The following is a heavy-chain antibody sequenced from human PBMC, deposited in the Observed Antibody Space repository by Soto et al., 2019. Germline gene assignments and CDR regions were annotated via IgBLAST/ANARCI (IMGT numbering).Heavy chain of an antibody. Sequence: PSLTCTVSGGSISSGDYYWSWIRQPPGKGLEWIGYIYYSGSTYYNPSLKSRVTISVDTSKNQFSLKLSSVTAADTAVYYCASISYSGSYPFDYWGQGTLVTVSS. J-gene: IGHJ4*02. D-gene: IGHD1-26*01. CDR1: GGSISSGDYY. CDR3: ASISYSGSYPFDY. CDR2: IYYSGST. V-gene: IGHV4-30-4*01.